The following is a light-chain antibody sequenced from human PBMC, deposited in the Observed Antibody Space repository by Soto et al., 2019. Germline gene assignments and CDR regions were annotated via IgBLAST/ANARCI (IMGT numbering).Light chain of an antibody. CDR2: GTS. CDR3: QQYGDSPRT. V-gene: IGKV3-20*01. Sequence: EIVLTQSPGTLSLSPGHRATLSCRASQSVRSNYLAWYQQRPGQAPKLLIYGTSTRATGIPDRFSGSGSGTDFTLTISRLDPEDFAVYFCQQYGDSPRTFDQGTKLEIK. CDR1: QSVRSNY. J-gene: IGKJ2*02.